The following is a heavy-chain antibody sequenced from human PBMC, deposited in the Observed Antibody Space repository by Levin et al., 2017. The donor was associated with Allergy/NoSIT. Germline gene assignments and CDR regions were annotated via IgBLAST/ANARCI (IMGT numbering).Heavy chain of an antibody. V-gene: IGHV4-39*07. J-gene: IGHJ4*02. Sequence: SETLSLTCTVSGDSVSSRTYYWGWIRQPPGMGLEWIGIVYYSGITYYNPSLRSRLTISLDTSQKQFSLRLNSVTAADTAVYYCARVPSAQWLPDYWGQGTLVTVSS. D-gene: IGHD6-19*01. CDR2: VYYSGIT. CDR3: ARVPSAQWLPDY. CDR1: GDSVSSRTYY.